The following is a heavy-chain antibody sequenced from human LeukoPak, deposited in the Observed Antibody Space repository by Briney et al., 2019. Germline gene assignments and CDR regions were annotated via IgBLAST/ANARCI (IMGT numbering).Heavy chain of an antibody. D-gene: IGHD3-10*01. CDR3: ARSYGAGRILGY. V-gene: IGHV6-1*01. CDR2: TYYRSKWYS. CDR1: GDSVSSNSAA. Sequence: SQTLSLTCAISGDSVSSNSAAWNWIRQSPSRGLEWLGRTYYRSKWYSEYAVSVRSRVTINADTSKNQFSLQLNSVTPEDTALYYCARSYGAGRILGYWGQGTLVTVSS. J-gene: IGHJ4*02.